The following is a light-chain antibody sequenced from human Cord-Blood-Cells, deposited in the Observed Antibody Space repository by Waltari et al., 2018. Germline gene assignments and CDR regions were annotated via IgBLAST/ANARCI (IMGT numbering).Light chain of an antibody. J-gene: IGKJ3*01. V-gene: IGKV4-1*01. CDR1: QSVLYSSNNKNY. CDR3: QQYYSTPLT. Sequence: IVMTQSPASLAVSLGERATIHCNSSQSVLYSSNNKNYLAWYQQKPGQPPKLLIYWASTRESGVPDRFSGSGSGTDFTLTISSLQAEDVAVYYCQQYYSTPLTFGPGTKVDIK. CDR2: WAS.